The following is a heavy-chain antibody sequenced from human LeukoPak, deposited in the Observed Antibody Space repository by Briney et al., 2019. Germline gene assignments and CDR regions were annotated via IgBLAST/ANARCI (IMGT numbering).Heavy chain of an antibody. CDR1: GFTFSSYG. J-gene: IGHJ4*02. D-gene: IGHD1-1*01. Sequence: GGSLRLSCAASGFTFSSYGMHWVRQAPGNGLEWVAFIRYDGSNKYYGDFVEGRFTISRDNSKSTLYLQMSSLRAEDTAVYYCANTIWNDERAFGYWGQGTLVTVSS. V-gene: IGHV3-30*02. CDR2: IRYDGSNK. CDR3: ANTIWNDERAFGY.